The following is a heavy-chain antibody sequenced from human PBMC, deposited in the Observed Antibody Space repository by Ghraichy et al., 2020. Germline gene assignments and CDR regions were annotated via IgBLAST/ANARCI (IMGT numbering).Heavy chain of an antibody. D-gene: IGHD3-10*01. Sequence: ASVKVSCKASGYTFTGYYMHWVRQAPGQGLEWMGRINPNSGGTNYAQKFQGRVTMTRDTSISTAYMELSRLRSDDTAVYYCARDLGVQGVIHNGDYWGQGTLVTVSS. CDR1: GYTFTGYY. CDR3: ARDLGVQGVIHNGDY. CDR2: INPNSGGT. V-gene: IGHV1-2*06. J-gene: IGHJ4*02.